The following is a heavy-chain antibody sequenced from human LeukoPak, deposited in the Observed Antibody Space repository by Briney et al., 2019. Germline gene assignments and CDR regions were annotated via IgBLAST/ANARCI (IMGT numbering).Heavy chain of an antibody. Sequence: GGSLRLSCAASGFTFSSYGMHWVRQAPGKGLEWVAVIWYDGSNKYYADSVKGRFTISRDNSKNTLYLQMNSLRAEDTAVYYCAKGRAGKEYYFDYWGQGTLVTVSS. CDR1: GFTFSSYG. CDR2: IWYDGSNK. J-gene: IGHJ4*02. D-gene: IGHD3-10*01. V-gene: IGHV3-33*06. CDR3: AKGRAGKEYYFDY.